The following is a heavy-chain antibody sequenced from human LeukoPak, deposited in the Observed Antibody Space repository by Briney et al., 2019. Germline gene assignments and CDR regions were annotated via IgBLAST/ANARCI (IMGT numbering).Heavy chain of an antibody. CDR1: GFTFSGYG. V-gene: IGHV3-33*01. J-gene: IGHJ4*02. CDR3: ARGNFRRDGYNFDY. D-gene: IGHD5-24*01. CDR2: IWFDGTNK. Sequence: GGSLRLSCAASGFTFSGYGMHWVRQAPGKGLEWVTVIWFDGTNKYYADSVKGRFTISRDNSKNTLYLQMNSLRAEDTAVFYCARGNFRRDGYNFDYWGQGTLVTVSS.